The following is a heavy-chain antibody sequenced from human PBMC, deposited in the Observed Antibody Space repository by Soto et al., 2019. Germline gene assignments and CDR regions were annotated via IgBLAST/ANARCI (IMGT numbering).Heavy chain of an antibody. CDR3: ASSGYCTNGGCYTVFDP. CDR2: IYYSGST. D-gene: IGHD2-8*01. CDR1: GGSISSGDYY. V-gene: IGHV4-30-4*01. J-gene: IGHJ5*02. Sequence: QVQLQESGPGLVKPSQTLSLTCTVSGGSISSGDYYWSWIRQPPGKGLEWIGYIYYSGSTNYNTSLKGRVTISVDTSKNQFSLKLSTVTAADTAVYYCASSGYCTNGGCYTVFDPWGQGTLVTVSS.